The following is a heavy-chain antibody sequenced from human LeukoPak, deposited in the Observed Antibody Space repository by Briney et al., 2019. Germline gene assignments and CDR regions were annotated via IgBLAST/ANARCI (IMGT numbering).Heavy chain of an antibody. V-gene: IGHV1-18*01. CDR2: MNPNSGNT. CDR1: GYTFTSYD. Sequence: ASVKVSCKASGYTFTSYDINWVRQATGQGLEWMGWMNPNSGNTNYAQKLQGRVTMTTDTSTSTAYMELRSLRSDDTAVYYCARHSKYGDYGDYWGQGTLVTVSS. D-gene: IGHD4-17*01. J-gene: IGHJ4*02. CDR3: ARHSKYGDYGDY.